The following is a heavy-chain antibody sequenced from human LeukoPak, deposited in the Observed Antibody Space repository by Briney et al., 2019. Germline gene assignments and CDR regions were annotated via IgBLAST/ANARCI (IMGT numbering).Heavy chain of an antibody. V-gene: IGHV4-4*07. Sequence: PSETLSLTCTVSGGSISSYYWSWLRQPAGKGLEWIGRIYTSGSTNYNPSLKSRVTISVDKSKNQFSLKLSSVTAADTAVYYCARVGDGYNYDYWGQGTLVTVSS. J-gene: IGHJ4*02. CDR1: GGSISSYY. CDR2: IYTSGST. CDR3: ARVGDGYNYDY. D-gene: IGHD5-24*01.